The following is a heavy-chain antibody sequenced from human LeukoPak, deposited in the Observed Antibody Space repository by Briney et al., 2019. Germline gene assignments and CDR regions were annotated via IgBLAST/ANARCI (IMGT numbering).Heavy chain of an antibody. CDR2: INAGNGNT. J-gene: IGHJ4*02. CDR1: GYTFTNYV. CDR3: ASLVGSYILYGDYYFDY. V-gene: IGHV1-3*01. D-gene: IGHD4-17*01. Sequence: ASVKVSCKASGYTFTNYVMHWVRQAPGQRPEWMGWINAGNGNTKYSQKFQGRVTITRDTSASTAYMELSSLRSEDTAVYYCASLVGSYILYGDYYFDYWGQGTLVTVSS.